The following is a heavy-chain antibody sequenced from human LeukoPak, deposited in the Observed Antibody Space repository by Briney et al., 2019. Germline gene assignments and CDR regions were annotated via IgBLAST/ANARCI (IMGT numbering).Heavy chain of an antibody. D-gene: IGHD2-2*02. CDR1: GYTFTSYG. J-gene: IGHJ5*02. Sequence: ALVKVSCKASGYTFTSYGISWVRQAPGQGLEWMGWISAYNGNTNYAQKLQGRVTMTTDTSTSTAYMELRSLRSDDTAVYYCASIPDCSSTSCHTGWFDPWGQGTLVTVSS. CDR3: ASIPDCSSTSCHTGWFDP. V-gene: IGHV1-18*01. CDR2: ISAYNGNT.